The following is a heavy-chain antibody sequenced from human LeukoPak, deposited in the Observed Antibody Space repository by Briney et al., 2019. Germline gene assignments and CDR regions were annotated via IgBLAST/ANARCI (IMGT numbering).Heavy chain of an antibody. V-gene: IGHV3-23*01. D-gene: IGHD6-13*01. J-gene: IGHJ5*02. CDR1: GFTFSSYA. Sequence: GGSLRLSCAASGFTFSSYAMTWVRQAPGKGLDWVSAVSGSGGSPYYTDSVKGRFTISRDNAKNSLYLQMNSLRAEDTALYYCARDEWHSSSWDNWFDPWGQGTLVTVSS. CDR2: VSGSGGSP. CDR3: ARDEWHSSSWDNWFDP.